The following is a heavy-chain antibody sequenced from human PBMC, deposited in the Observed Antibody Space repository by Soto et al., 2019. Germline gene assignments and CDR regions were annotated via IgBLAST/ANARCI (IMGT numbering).Heavy chain of an antibody. D-gene: IGHD4-17*01. J-gene: IGHJ3*01. CDR1: GGSIITSNW. CDR2: SIHSVTA. Sequence: QVQLQESGPGLVKPSGTLSLTCAVSGGSIITSNWWTLVRQPPGKWLEWIGASIHSVTANYNPSLKSPVTISVDPSNNQFSLNLFSVTAADTAIYYCARLGPGATTVTTGAAFDVWGQGTMVTVSS. V-gene: IGHV4-4*02. CDR3: ARLGPGATTVTTGAAFDV.